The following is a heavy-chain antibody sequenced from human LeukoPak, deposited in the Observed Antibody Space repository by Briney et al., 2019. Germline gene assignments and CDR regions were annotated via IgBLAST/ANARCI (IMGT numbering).Heavy chain of an antibody. Sequence: GGSLRLSCAASGFTFSSYGMHWVRQAPGKGLEWVAFIRYDGSNKYYADSVKGRFTISRDNSKNTLYLQMNSLRAEDTAVYYCAKDPFLYYYGLGSYPDYWGQGTLVTVSS. CDR1: GFTFSSYG. J-gene: IGHJ4*02. V-gene: IGHV3-30*02. CDR2: IRYDGSNK. D-gene: IGHD3-10*01. CDR3: AKDPFLYYYGLGSYPDY.